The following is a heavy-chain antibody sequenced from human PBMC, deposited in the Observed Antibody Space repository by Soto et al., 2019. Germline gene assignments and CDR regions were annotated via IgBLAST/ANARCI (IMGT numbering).Heavy chain of an antibody. CDR2: IYWDDDK. D-gene: IGHD5-12*01. Sequence: SGPTLVNPTQTLTLTCTFSGFSLSTSGLGVGWIRQPPGKALDWLALIYWDDDKRYSPSLKSRLTITKDTSKNQVVLTMTNMDHVDTATYYCAHSISEKWPNTWFDPWGQGTMVTVSS. J-gene: IGHJ5*02. CDR3: AHSISEKWPNTWFDP. CDR1: GFSLSTSGLG. V-gene: IGHV2-5*02.